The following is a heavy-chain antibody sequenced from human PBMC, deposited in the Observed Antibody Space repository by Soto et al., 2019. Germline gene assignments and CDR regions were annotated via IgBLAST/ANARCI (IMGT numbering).Heavy chain of an antibody. J-gene: IGHJ6*02. D-gene: IGHD1-1*01. V-gene: IGHV5-10-1*01. Sequence: PGESLKISCQGSGYSFTSHWITWVRQTPGKGLEWMGRIDPSDSYTNYSPSFQGRVTISADRSISTAFLQWSSLEASDTAIYYCARRLSGPKEEYNGYYFYRLDLSGQRTTVTVS. CDR2: IDPSDSYT. CDR3: ARRLSGPKEEYNGYYFYRLDL. CDR1: GYSFTSHW.